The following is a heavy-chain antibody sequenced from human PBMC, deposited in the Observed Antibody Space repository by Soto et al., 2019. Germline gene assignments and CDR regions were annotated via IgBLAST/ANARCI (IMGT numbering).Heavy chain of an antibody. CDR1: GFTFTSSA. CDR2: IVVGSGNT. V-gene: IGHV1-58*01. J-gene: IGHJ4*02. D-gene: IGHD6-19*01. Sequence: RASVKVSCKASGFTFTSSAVQWVRQARGQRLEWIGWIVVGSGNTNYAQKFQERVTITRDMSTSTAYMELSSLRSEDTAVYYCAAAEGGPMAGAYWGQGXLVTVSS. CDR3: AAAEGGPMAGAY.